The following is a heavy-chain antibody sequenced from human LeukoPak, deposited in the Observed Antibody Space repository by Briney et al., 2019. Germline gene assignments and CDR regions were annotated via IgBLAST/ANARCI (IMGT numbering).Heavy chain of an antibody. CDR2: ISSSSSYI. CDR1: GFTFSSYS. D-gene: IGHD1-26*01. Sequence: GGSLRLSCTASGFTFSSYSMNWVRQAPVKGLEWVSSISSSSSYIYYADSVKGRFTISRDNAKNSLYLQMNSLRAEDTAVYYCARGVRMPTTPFDYWGQGTLVTVSS. V-gene: IGHV3-21*01. CDR3: ARGVRMPTTPFDY. J-gene: IGHJ4*02.